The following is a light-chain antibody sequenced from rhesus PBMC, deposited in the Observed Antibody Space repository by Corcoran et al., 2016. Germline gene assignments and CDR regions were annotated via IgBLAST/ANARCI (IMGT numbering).Light chain of an antibody. V-gene: IGKV1-19*01. CDR3: QQYDDLPSS. J-gene: IGKJ2*01. Sequence: DIQMTQSPSSLSSSVGDKVTITCHASTGISSMLAWYQQKPGKAPKPLFYYASTLHSGVPSRFSVDGSGTDYTLTLSSLPPEDFATYSCQQYDDLPSSFGQGTKVEIK. CDR2: YAS. CDR1: TGISSM.